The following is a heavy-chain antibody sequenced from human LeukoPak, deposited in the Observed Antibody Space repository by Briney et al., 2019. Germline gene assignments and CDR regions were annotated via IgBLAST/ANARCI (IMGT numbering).Heavy chain of an antibody. CDR3: WGKGYSGSYSTHDTDI. J-gene: IGHJ3*02. CDR1: GFTFSSYS. Sequence: GGSLRLSCAASGFTFSSYSMNWVRQAPGMGLEWVSSISSSSSYIYYADSVKGRFTISGDNAKNSLYLQMNSLRAEDTAVYYCWGKGYSGSYSTHDTDIWGQGTMVTVSS. D-gene: IGHD1-26*01. V-gene: IGHV3-21*01. CDR2: ISSSSSYI.